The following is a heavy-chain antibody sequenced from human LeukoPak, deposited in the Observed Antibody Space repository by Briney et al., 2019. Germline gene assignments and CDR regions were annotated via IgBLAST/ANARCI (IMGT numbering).Heavy chain of an antibody. Sequence: SQTLSLTCAISGDSVSSKSAAWNWIRQSPSRGLEWLGGTYYRSNWYNDYAESVKSRITVTADTSKNHFSLHLNSVTPEDTAVYYCARDWEQPNYYFGMDVWGQGTTVTVSS. V-gene: IGHV6-1*01. D-gene: IGHD1/OR15-1a*01. CDR1: GDSVSSKSAA. J-gene: IGHJ6*02. CDR2: TYYRSNWYN. CDR3: ARDWEQPNYYFGMDV.